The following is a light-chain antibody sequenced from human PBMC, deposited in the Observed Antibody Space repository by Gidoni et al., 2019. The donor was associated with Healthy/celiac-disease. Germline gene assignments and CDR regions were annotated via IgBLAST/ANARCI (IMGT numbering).Light chain of an antibody. V-gene: IGLV2-14*01. CDR2: EVS. CDR1: SSDVGGYNY. J-gene: IGLJ3*02. CDR3: SSYTSSSLWV. Sequence: QSALTQPASGSGAPGQSITSSCTGTSSDVGGYNYVSWYQQHPGKAPKLMIYEVSNRPAGVSNRFSGSKSGNTASLTISGLQAEDEADYYCSSYTSSSLWVFGGGTKLTVL.